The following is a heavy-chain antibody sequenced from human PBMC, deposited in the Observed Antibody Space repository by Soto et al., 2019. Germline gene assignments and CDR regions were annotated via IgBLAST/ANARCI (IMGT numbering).Heavy chain of an antibody. CDR2: ISWNSGSI. J-gene: IGHJ6*03. CDR3: AKDGSGMIGYYYYMDV. D-gene: IGHD3-10*01. V-gene: IGHV3-9*01. Sequence: GGSLRLSCAASGFTFDDYAMHWVRQAPGKGLEWVSGISWNSGSIGYADSVKGRFTISRDNAKNSLYLQMNSLRAEDTALYYCAKDGSGMIGYYYYMDVWGKGTTVTVSS. CDR1: GFTFDDYA.